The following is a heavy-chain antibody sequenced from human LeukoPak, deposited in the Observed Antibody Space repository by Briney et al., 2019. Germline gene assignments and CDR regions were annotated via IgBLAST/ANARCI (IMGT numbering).Heavy chain of an antibody. D-gene: IGHD2-15*01. V-gene: IGHV4-59*01. CDR2: FHDSGSA. J-gene: IGHJ5*02. CDR1: GDSISSYF. Sequence: SETLSLTCTVSGDSISSYFWSWIRQPPGKGLEWIGYFHDSGSANYNPSLKSRITMSVDTSKNQFSLKLRSVTAADTAVYYCARDSLSVDTATPRGFDPWGQGTLVTVSS. CDR3: ARDSLSVDTATPRGFDP.